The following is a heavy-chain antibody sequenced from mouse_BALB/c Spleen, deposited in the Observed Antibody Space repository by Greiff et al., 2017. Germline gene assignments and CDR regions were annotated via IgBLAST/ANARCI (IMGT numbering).Heavy chain of an antibody. J-gene: IGHJ3*01. CDR3: ARDRGNYVWFAY. V-gene: IGHV5-4*02. Sequence: EVNVVESGGGLVKPGGSLKLSCAASGFTFSDYYMYWVRQTPEKRLEWVATISDGGSYTYYPDSVKGRFTISRDNAKNNLYLQMSSLKSEDTAMYYCARDRGNYVWFAYWGQGTLVTVSA. CDR1: GFTFSDYY. D-gene: IGHD2-1*01. CDR2: ISDGGSYT.